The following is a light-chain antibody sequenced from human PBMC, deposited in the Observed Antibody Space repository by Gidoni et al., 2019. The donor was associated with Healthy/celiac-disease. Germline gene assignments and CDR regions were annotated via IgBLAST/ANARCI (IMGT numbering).Light chain of an antibody. V-gene: IGKV4-1*01. CDR3: QQYYSTPPT. CDR1: QSVLYSSNNKNY. CDR2: WAS. J-gene: IGKJ3*01. Sequence: DIVMTQSPDSLAVSLGGRATINCKSSQSVLYSSNNKNYLAWYQQKPRQPPKLLIYWASTRESGVPDRFSGSGSGTDFTLTISSLQAEDVAVYYCQQYYSTPPTFGPGTKVDIK.